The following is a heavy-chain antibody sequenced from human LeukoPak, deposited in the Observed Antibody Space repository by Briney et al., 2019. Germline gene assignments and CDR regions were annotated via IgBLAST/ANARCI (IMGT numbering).Heavy chain of an antibody. J-gene: IGHJ4*02. D-gene: IGHD6-13*01. Sequence: SETLSLTCTVSGGSISTNYWSWIRQPPGKGPEWIGYIYYSGSTNYNPSLKSRVTISVDTSKNQFSLKLSSVTAADTAVYYCARGGAAAGIRQFDYWGQGTLVTVSS. CDR2: IYYSGST. CDR3: ARGGAAAGIRQFDY. CDR1: GGSISTNY. V-gene: IGHV4-59*01.